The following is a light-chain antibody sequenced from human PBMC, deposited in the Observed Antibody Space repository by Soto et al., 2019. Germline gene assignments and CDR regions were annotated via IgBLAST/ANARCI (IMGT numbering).Light chain of an antibody. J-gene: IGKJ1*01. CDR2: QTS. V-gene: IGKV1-5*03. CDR3: KQYSRYRT. CDR1: QSISYW. Sequence: DIHLTQSPSTLSASVGDRVTITCRASQSISYWLAWYQQKPGKAPKLLIYQTSTLQGGVQSRFSGSGSGTEFTLTISSLQPDDSATYYCKQYSRYRTCGQGTKVDIK.